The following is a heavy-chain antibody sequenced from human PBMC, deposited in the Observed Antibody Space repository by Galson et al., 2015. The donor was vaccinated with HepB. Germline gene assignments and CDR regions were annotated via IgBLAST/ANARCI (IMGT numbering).Heavy chain of an antibody. CDR1: GFTFSSFW. CDR2: IKEDGSEK. D-gene: IGHD2-21*01. CDR3: QRDYCGY. Sequence: LRLSCAASGFTFSSFWMSWVRQAPGKGLEWVANIKEDGSEKYYVDSVKGRFTISRDNAKNSLYLQMNSLRDEDTAVYYCQRDYCGYWGQGTLVTVSS. J-gene: IGHJ4*02. V-gene: IGHV3-7*03.